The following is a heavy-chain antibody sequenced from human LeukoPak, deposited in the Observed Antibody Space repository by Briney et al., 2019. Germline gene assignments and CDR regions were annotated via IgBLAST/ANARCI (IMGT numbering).Heavy chain of an antibody. J-gene: IGHJ3*02. D-gene: IGHD2-2*01. CDR2: IYYSGST. CDR3: ASLELGYCSSTSCYSAAFDI. CDR1: GGSISSYY. V-gene: IGHV4-59*08. Sequence: SETLSLTCTVSGGSISSYYWSWIRQPPGKGLEWIGYIYYSGSTNYNPSLKSRVTISVDTSKNQFSLRLSSVTAADTAVYYCASLELGYCSSTSCYSAAFDIWGQGTMVTVSS.